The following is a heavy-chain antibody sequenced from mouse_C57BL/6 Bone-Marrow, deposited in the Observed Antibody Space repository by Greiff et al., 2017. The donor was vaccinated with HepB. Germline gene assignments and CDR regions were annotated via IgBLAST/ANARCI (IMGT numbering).Heavy chain of an antibody. V-gene: IGHV5-6*01. CDR1: GFTFSSYG. D-gene: IGHD1-1*01. CDR3: ARITTVVPNFDY. CDR2: ISSGGSYT. J-gene: IGHJ2*01. Sequence: EVQVVESGGDLVKPGGSLKLSCAASGFTFSSYGMSWVRQTPDKRLEWVATISSGGSYTYYPDSVKGRFTISRDNAKNTLYLQMSSLKSEDTAMYYCARITTVVPNFDYWGQGTTLTVSS.